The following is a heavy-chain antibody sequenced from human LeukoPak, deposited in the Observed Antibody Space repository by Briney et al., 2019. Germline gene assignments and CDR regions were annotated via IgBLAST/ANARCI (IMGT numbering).Heavy chain of an antibody. J-gene: IGHJ4*02. V-gene: IGHV1-18*01. CDR1: GYSFTSYG. D-gene: IGHD3-22*01. CDR3: AKSGASSGYSPIDY. Sequence: ASVTVSCKASGYSFTSYGISWVRQAPGQGLEWMGWISTYDGNTNFAQNVQGRATMSTDSSTRTAYMELTSLRSDDTAVYHCAKSGASSGYSPIDYWGPGTLVTVSS. CDR2: ISTYDGNT.